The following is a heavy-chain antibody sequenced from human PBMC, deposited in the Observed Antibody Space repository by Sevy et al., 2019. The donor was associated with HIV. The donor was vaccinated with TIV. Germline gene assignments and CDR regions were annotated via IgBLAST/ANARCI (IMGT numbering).Heavy chain of an antibody. D-gene: IGHD3-22*01. V-gene: IGHV4-39*01. Sequence: SETLSLTCTVSGGSISSSSYYWGWIRQPPGKGLEWIGSIYYSGSTYYNPSLKSRVTISVDTSKNQFSLKLSSVTAADTAVYYCARATYYYDSRGYYHGDAFDIWGQGTMVTVSS. CDR3: ARATYYYDSRGYYHGDAFDI. CDR2: IYYSGST. CDR1: GGSISSSSYY. J-gene: IGHJ3*02.